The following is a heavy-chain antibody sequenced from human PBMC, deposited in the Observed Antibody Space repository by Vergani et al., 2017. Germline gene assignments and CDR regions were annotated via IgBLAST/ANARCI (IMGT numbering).Heavy chain of an antibody. CDR1: GFTFSNYG. Sequence: QVQLVESGGGVVQPGGSLRLSCGESGFTFSNYGMHWVRQAPGKGLEWVTFIRYDGSNTYYADSVKGRFTISRDNSKNTLFLQMNSLRPEDTAGYYCARDTVTGSRYFDYWGQGTLVTVSS. V-gene: IGHV3-30*02. J-gene: IGHJ4*02. D-gene: IGHD6-19*01. CDR2: IRYDGSNT. CDR3: ARDTVTGSRYFDY.